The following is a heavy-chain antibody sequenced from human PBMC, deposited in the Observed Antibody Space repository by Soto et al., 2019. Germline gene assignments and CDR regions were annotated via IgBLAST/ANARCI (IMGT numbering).Heavy chain of an antibody. Sequence: SQTLSLTCAISGDSVSSNSEAWNWIRQSPSRGLEWLGRTYYSAKWYNDYAVSVKRRITINPDTSKNQFSLQLNSVTPEDTAVYYCARQDVEMATIDYWGQGTLVTVSS. V-gene: IGHV6-1*01. CDR3: ARQDVEMATIDY. D-gene: IGHD5-12*01. CDR2: TYYSAKWYN. J-gene: IGHJ4*02. CDR1: GDSVSSNSEA.